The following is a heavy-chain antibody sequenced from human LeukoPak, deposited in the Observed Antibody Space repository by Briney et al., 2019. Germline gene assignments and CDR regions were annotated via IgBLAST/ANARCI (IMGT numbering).Heavy chain of an antibody. CDR1: TASMNNQY. CDR2: IYYSGST. D-gene: IGHD3-10*01. CDR3: TTNYYGSGSLDY. J-gene: IGHJ4*02. V-gene: IGHV4-59*11. Sequence: SSETLSPARFADTASMNNQYSGCDRQPPGEGLEWIGYIYYSGSTNYNPSLKSRVTISVDTSKNQFSLKVSAVTAADTAVYYCTTNYYGSGSLDYWGQGNLVTVSS.